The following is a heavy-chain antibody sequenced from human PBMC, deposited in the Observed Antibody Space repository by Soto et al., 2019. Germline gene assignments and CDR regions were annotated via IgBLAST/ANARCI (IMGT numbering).Heavy chain of an antibody. D-gene: IGHD3-3*01. Sequence: PSETLSLTCTVSGGSISSGDYYWSWIRHPPGKGLEWIGYIYYIGSTYYNPSLKSRVTISVDTSKNQFSLKLSSVTAADTAVYYCARSPYDFWSGNWFDRWGKGTLVTV. CDR1: GGSISSGDYY. V-gene: IGHV4-30-4*01. CDR2: IYYIGST. CDR3: ARSPYDFWSGNWFDR. J-gene: IGHJ5*02.